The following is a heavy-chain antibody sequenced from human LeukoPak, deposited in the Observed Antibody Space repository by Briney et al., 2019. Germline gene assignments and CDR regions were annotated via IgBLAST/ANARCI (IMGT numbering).Heavy chain of an antibody. CDR2: IASDGRST. CDR1: GFTFSSYW. CDR3: ARGRPHGNDY. D-gene: IGHD4-23*01. Sequence: PGGSLRLSCAASGFTFSSYWMNWVRQAPGKGLVWVSRIASDGRSTTYADSVKGRFSISRDNAKNTLYLQMNSLRVEDTAVYYCARGRPHGNDYWGLGTLVTVSS. J-gene: IGHJ4*02. V-gene: IGHV3-74*01.